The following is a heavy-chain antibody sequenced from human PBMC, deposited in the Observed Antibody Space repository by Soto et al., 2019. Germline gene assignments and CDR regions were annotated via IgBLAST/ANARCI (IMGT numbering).Heavy chain of an antibody. D-gene: IGHD2-21*02. V-gene: IGHV5-51*01. CDR2: IYPGDSDT. J-gene: IGHJ6*02. CDR1: GYSFTSYW. CDR3: ARMAYCGGDYYSYYYYGTDV. Sequence: GESLKISCKGSGYSFTSYWIGWVRQMPGKGLEWMGIIYPGDSDTRYSPSFQGQVTISADKSISTAYLQWSSLKASDTAMYYCARMAYCGGDYYSYYYYGTDVWGQGTTVTVSS.